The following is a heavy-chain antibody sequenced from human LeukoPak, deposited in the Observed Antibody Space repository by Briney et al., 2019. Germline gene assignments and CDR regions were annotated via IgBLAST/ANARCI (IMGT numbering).Heavy chain of an antibody. CDR1: GGSFSGYY. CDR3: ASGVRAFDI. CDR2: INHSGST. J-gene: IGHJ3*02. Sequence: SETLSLTCAVYGGSFSGYYWSWIRQPPGKGLEWIGEINHSGSTNYNPSLKSRVTISVGTSKNQFSLKLSSVTAADTAVYYCASGVRAFDIWGQGTMVTVSS. V-gene: IGHV4-34*01.